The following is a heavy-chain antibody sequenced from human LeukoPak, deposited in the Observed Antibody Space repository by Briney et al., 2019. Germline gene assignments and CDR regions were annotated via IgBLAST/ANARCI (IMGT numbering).Heavy chain of an antibody. D-gene: IGHD3-3*01. V-gene: IGHV3-49*03. Sequence: GGSLRLSCTASGFTFGDYAMSWFRQAPGKGQEWVGFIRSKAYGGTTEYAASVKGRFTISRDDSKSIAYLQMNSLKTEDTAVYYCTRDKYDFWSGYYCYWGQGTLVTVSS. CDR1: GFTFGDYA. CDR3: TRDKYDFWSGYYCY. CDR2: IRSKAYGGTT. J-gene: IGHJ4*02.